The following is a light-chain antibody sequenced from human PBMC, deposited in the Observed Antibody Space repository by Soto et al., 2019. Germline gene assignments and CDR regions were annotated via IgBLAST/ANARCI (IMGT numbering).Light chain of an antibody. J-gene: IGLJ3*02. CDR1: SSNLGSNI. CDR2: NDN. CDR3: AAWDDSLNGRV. V-gene: IGLV1-44*01. Sequence: QSVLIQPPSASGTPGQKVTISCSGSSSNLGSNIVNWYQQLPGTAPKLLIYNDNQRPSGVPDRFSASKSGTSASLAISGLQSEDEANYYCAAWDDSLNGRVFGGGTKVTVL.